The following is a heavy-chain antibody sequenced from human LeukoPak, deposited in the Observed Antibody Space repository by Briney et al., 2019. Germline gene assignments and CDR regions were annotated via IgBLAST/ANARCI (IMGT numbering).Heavy chain of an antibody. CDR3: ARDDGSMWYSGSYYDY. D-gene: IGHD1-26*01. V-gene: IGHV3-21*01. J-gene: IGHJ4*02. CDR1: GFIFSSYS. CDR2: ISSSSSYI. Sequence: GGSLRLSCAASGFIFSSYSMNWVRQAPGKGLEWVPSISSSSSYIYYADSVKGRFTISRDNAKNSPYLQMNSLRAEDTAVYYCARDDGSMWYSGSYYDYWGQGTLVTVSS.